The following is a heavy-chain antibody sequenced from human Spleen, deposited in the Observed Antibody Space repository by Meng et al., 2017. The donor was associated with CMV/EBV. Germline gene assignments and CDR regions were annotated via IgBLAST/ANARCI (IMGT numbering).Heavy chain of an antibody. V-gene: IGHV3-21*01. CDR2: ISSGSSYI. D-gene: IGHD2-2*02. Sequence: GESLKISCAASGFTFSSYRMNWVRQAPGKGLEWVSSISSGSSYIYYADSMKGRFTISRDNSRNTLFLQMNSLRIEDTAVYYCARDRCTSTSCYKGVFDYWGQGTLVTVSS. J-gene: IGHJ4*02. CDR3: ARDRCTSTSCYKGVFDY. CDR1: GFTFSSYR.